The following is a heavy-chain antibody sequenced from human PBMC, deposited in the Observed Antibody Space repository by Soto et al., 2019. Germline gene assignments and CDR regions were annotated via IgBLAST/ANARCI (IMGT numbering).Heavy chain of an antibody. J-gene: IGHJ6*03. CDR1: GFTFSSYS. Sequence: GGSLRLSCAASGFTFSSYSMNWVRQAPGKGLEWVSYISSSSSTIYYADSVKGRFTISRDNAKNSLYLQMNSLRAEDTAVYYCARADFRGTYYYYYYMDVWGKGTTVTVSS. V-gene: IGHV3-48*01. CDR3: ARADFRGTYYYYYYMDV. D-gene: IGHD1-1*01. CDR2: ISSSSSTI.